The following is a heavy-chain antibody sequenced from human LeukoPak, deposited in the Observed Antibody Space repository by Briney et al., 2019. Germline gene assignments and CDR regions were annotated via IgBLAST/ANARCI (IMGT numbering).Heavy chain of an antibody. D-gene: IGHD1-14*01. CDR1: GGSISSYY. J-gene: IGHJ6*03. V-gene: IGHV4-59*01. CDR2: IYYSGST. Sequence: SETLSLTCTVSGGSISSYYWSRIRQPPGKGLEWIGYIYYSGSTNYNPSLKSRVTISVDTSKNQFSLKLSSVTAADTAVYYCARLRSGGYYYYMDVWGKGTTVTVSS. CDR3: ARLRSGGYYYYMDV.